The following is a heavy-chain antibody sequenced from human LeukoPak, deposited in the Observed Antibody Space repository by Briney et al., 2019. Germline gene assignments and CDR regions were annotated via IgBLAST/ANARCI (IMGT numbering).Heavy chain of an antibody. D-gene: IGHD5-12*01. Sequence: GGSLRLSCAASGFTFSSYTMHWVRQAPGKGLEWVAVISYDGSNKYYADSVRGRFTISRDNSKNTLYLQMNSLRAEDTAVYYCHSGYDSGYWGQGTLVTVSS. V-gene: IGHV3-30*04. CDR2: ISYDGSNK. J-gene: IGHJ4*02. CDR3: HSGYDSGY. CDR1: GFTFSSYT.